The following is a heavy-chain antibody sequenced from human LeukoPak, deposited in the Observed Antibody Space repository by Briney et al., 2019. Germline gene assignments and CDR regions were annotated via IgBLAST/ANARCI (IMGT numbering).Heavy chain of an antibody. Sequence: GGSLRLSCTASGSTFRSSAMHWVRQAPGKGLEWVAVISYDGVNTYFADSVKGRFTISRDNSRNTVLLQMSSLRHEDTAVYFCARDLGLAVASSWGGLDYWGQGTLVTVSS. CDR3: ARDLGLAVASSWGGLDY. J-gene: IGHJ4*02. CDR2: ISYDGVNT. D-gene: IGHD6-19*01. V-gene: IGHV3-30*04. CDR1: GSTFRSSA.